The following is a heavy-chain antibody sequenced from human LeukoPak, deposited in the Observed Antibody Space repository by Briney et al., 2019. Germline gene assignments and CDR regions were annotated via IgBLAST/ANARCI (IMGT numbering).Heavy chain of an antibody. Sequence: PGGSLRLSCSASGFTFSSYAMHWVRQAPGKGLEYVSAISSNGGSTYYADSVKGRFTISRDNSKNTLYLQMSSLRAEDTAVYYCVKDLYYDILTGSSDYWGQGTLVTVSS. J-gene: IGHJ4*02. V-gene: IGHV3-64D*09. D-gene: IGHD3-9*01. CDR2: ISSNGGST. CDR1: GFTFSSYA. CDR3: VKDLYYDILTGSSDY.